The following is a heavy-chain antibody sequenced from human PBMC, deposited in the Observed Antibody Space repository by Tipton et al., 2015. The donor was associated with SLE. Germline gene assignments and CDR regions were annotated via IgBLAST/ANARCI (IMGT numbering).Heavy chain of an antibody. V-gene: IGHV4-30-2*05. D-gene: IGHD2-2*01. CDR1: GGSISSGGYS. Sequence: TLSLTCAVSGGSISSGGYSWSWIRQPPGKGLEWIGYIYHSGSTYYNPSLKSRVTISVDTSKNQFSLKLSSVTAADTAVYYCASHSTHYCSSTSCYFDYWGQGTLVTVSS. CDR2: IYHSGST. CDR3: ASHSTHYCSSTSCYFDY. J-gene: IGHJ4*02.